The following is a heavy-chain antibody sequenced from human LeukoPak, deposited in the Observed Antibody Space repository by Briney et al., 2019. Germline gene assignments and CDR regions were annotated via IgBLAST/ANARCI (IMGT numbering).Heavy chain of an antibody. CDR2: IKQDGSEK. J-gene: IGHJ4*02. Sequence: GGSLRLSCAASGFTFSSYWMSWVRQAPGKGLEWVANIKQDGSEKYYVDSVKGRFTISRDNAKNSLYLQMNSLRAEDTAVYYCARDRFVKVPVVVAALFDYWGQGTLVTVSS. V-gene: IGHV3-7*01. CDR3: ARDRFVKVPVVVAALFDY. CDR1: GFTFSSYW. D-gene: IGHD2-15*01.